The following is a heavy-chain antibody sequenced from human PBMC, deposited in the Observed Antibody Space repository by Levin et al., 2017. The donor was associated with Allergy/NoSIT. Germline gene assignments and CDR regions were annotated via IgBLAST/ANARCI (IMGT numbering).Heavy chain of an antibody. CDR2: IHYSGST. CDR3: ARGDSANYSPRVFAY. J-gene: IGHJ4*02. CDR1: GVSIRSDY. V-gene: IGHV4-59*01. Sequence: SPTLSLPCTVSGVSIRSDYWSWIRQPPGKGLEWAGHIHYSGSTNYNPFLTSRITISVDTSKNQFSLKLTSVTAADTAVYYCARGDSANYSPRVFAYWGPGTLVTVSS. D-gene: IGHD2-21*01.